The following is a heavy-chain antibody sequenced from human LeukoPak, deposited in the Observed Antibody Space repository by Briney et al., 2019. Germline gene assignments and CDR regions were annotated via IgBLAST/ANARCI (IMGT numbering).Heavy chain of an antibody. CDR2: ISGSGGST. CDR3: AKSLHIVVVTAAFDY. J-gene: IGHJ4*02. D-gene: IGHD2-21*02. CDR1: GFTFSSYG. V-gene: IGHV3-23*01. Sequence: GGSLRLSCAASGFTFSSYGMSWVRRAPGKGLEWVSAISGSGGSTYYADSVKGRFTISRDNSKNTLYLQMNSLRAEDTAVYYCAKSLHIVVVTAAFDYWGQGTLVTVSS.